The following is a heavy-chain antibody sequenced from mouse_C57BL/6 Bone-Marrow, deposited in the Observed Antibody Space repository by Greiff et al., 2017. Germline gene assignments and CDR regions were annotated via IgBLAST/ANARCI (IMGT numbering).Heavy chain of an antibody. V-gene: IGHV5-15*01. CDR2: ISNLAYSI. Sequence: EVKLMESGGGLVQPGGSLKLSCAASGFTFSDYGMAWVRQAPRKGPGWVAFISNLAYSIYYADTVTGRFTISRENAKNTLYLEMSSLRSEDTAMYYCARHKTGSMDYWGQGTSVTVSS. CDR1: GFTFSDYG. J-gene: IGHJ4*01. CDR3: ARHKTGSMDY. D-gene: IGHD4-1*01.